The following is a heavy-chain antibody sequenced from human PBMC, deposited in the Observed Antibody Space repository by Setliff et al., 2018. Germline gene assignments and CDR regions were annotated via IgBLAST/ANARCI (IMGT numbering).Heavy chain of an antibody. CDR2: INHRGST. D-gene: IGHD6-6*01. CDR1: GGTFSDYY. CDR3: ARGRNIAARLLDS. Sequence: PSETLSLTCAASGGTFSDYYWTWIRQSPEKGLEWIGEINHRGSTNYNPSLKSRVTISIDTSKDQFSLKLISMTAADTAVYYCARGRNIAARLLDSWGQGTLVTVSS. V-gene: IGHV4-34*01. J-gene: IGHJ4*02.